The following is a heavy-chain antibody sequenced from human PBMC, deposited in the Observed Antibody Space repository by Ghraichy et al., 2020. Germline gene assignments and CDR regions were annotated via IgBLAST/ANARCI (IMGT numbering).Heavy chain of an antibody. CDR2: IYHSGST. J-gene: IGHJ4*02. D-gene: IGHD2-2*01. V-gene: IGHV4-38-2*02. Sequence: SETLSLTCAVSGYSISSGYYWGWIRQPPGKGLEWIGSIYHSGSTYYNPSLKSRVTISVDTSKNQFSLKLSSVTAADTAVYYCARDLEESVPAGWWGGGWGQGTLVTVSS. CDR3: ARDLEESVPAGWWGGG. CDR1: GYSISSGYY.